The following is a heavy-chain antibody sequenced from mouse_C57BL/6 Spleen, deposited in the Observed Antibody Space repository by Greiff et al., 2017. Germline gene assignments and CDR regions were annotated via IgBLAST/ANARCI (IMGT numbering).Heavy chain of an antibody. CDR2: IDPSDSYT. D-gene: IGHD2-12*01. CDR1: GYTFTSYW. J-gene: IGHJ3*01. Sequence: QVQLQQPGAELVMPGASVKLSCKASGYTFTSYWMHWVKQRPGQGLEWIGEIDPSDSYTNYNQKFKGKSTLTVDKSSSTAYMQLSSLTSEDSAVYYYAVTTAFAYWGQVALVTVSA. CDR3: AVTTAFAY. V-gene: IGHV1-69*01.